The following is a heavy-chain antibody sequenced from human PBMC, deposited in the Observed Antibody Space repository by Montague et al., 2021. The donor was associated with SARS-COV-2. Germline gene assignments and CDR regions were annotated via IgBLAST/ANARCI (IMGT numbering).Heavy chain of an antibody. CDR2: INQRGAP. J-gene: IGHJ3*02. Sequence: SETLSLTCAVSRGSFSNYYWSWIRQSPGKGLELICEINQRGAPNXTPSLKSRVTISLSPPKKQISLNLNSVTVADTAVFFCAGGRPVQGSFRHFDSISSGALDIWAQGSLVIVSS. CDR1: RGSFSNYY. D-gene: IGHD3-9*01. V-gene: IGHV4-34*01. CDR3: AGGRPVQGSFRHFDSISSGALDI.